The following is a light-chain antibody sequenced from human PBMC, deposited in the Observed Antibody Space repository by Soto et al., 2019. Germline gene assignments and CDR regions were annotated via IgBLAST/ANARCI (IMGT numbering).Light chain of an antibody. Sequence: DIQMTQSPSTLSASVGDRVTITCRASQRISSWLAWYQQKPGKAPKLLIYDASSLEGGVASRFSGSGSGTEFTHTISSLQPDDFATYYCQQYKSQCTFGQGTKLEIK. CDR3: QQYKSQCT. J-gene: IGKJ2*02. V-gene: IGKV1-5*01. CDR1: QRISSW. CDR2: DAS.